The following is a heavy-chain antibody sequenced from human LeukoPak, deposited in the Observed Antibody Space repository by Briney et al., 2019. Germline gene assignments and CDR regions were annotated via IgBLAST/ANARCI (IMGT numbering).Heavy chain of an antibody. D-gene: IGHD3-3*01. J-gene: IGHJ4*02. Sequence: SQTLSLTCAISGDSVSSNSAAWNWIRQSPSRGLEWLGRTYCRSKWYNDYAVSVKSRITINPDTSKNQFSLQLNSVTPEDTAVYYCARGDYDFWSGYYWFDYWGQGTLVTVPS. CDR1: GDSVSSNSAA. CDR3: ARGDYDFWSGYYWFDY. CDR2: TYCRSKWYN. V-gene: IGHV6-1*01.